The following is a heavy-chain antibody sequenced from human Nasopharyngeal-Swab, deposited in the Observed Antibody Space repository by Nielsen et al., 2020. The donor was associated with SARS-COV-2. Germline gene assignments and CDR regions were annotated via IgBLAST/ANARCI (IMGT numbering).Heavy chain of an antibody. CDR3: ARSGNYYDSSGYYSQVFDY. CDR2: IWYDGSNK. CDR1: GFTFSSYG. Sequence: GESLKISCAASGFTFSSYGMHWVRQAPGKGLEWVAVIWYDGSNKYYADSVKGQFTISRDNSKNTLYLQMNSLRAEDTAVYYCARSGNYYDSSGYYSQVFDYWGQGTLVTVSS. D-gene: IGHD3-22*01. V-gene: IGHV3-33*01. J-gene: IGHJ4*02.